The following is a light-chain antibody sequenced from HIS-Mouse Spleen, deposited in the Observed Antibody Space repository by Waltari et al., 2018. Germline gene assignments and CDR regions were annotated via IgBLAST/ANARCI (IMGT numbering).Light chain of an antibody. CDR2: GKN. J-gene: IGLJ2*01. V-gene: IGLV3-19*01. Sequence: SSELTQDPAVSVALGQTVRITCQGDSLRSYYASWYQQNPGKAPVLVIYGKNNRPSGIPDRFSGSSSGNTASLTITGAQAEDEADYYCNSRDSSGNHVVFGGGTKLTVL. CDR3: NSRDSSGNHVV. CDR1: SLRSYY.